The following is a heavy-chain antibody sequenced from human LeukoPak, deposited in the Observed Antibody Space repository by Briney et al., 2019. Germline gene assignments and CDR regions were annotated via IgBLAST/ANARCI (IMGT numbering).Heavy chain of an antibody. CDR1: GFFFSTYG. D-gene: IGHD2-2*01. V-gene: IGHV3-30*19. J-gene: IGHJ4*02. CDR3: AREEDIVVVPAAMFGY. Sequence: GGSLRLSCVASGFFFSTYGMHWVRQAPGKGLEWVAIISYDGSNKYYADSVKGRFTISRDNSKNTLYLQMNSLRAEDTAVYYCAREEDIVVVPAAMFGYWGQGTLVTVSS. CDR2: ISYDGSNK.